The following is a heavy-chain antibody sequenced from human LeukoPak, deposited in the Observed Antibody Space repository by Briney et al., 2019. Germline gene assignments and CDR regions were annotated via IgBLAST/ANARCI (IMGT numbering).Heavy chain of an antibody. V-gene: IGHV3-11*05. D-gene: IGHD2-2*01. Sequence: PGGSLRLSCAASGFTFSDYYMSWIRQAPGKGLEWVSYVSSSSSYTNYAASVKGRFTISRDNAKNSLYLQMNSLRAEDTAVYYCAREHYQLLVDVWGQGTTVTVSS. CDR3: AREHYQLLVDV. CDR2: VSSSSSYT. CDR1: GFTFSDYY. J-gene: IGHJ6*02.